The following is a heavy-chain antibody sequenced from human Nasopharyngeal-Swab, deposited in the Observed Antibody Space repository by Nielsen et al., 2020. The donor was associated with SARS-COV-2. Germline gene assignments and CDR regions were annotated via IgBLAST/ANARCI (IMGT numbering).Heavy chain of an antibody. V-gene: IGHV3-9*01. CDR3: ARASVAGTYYYYYGMDV. CDR2: ISWNSGSI. D-gene: IGHD6-19*01. CDR1: GFTFDDYA. J-gene: IGHJ6*02. Sequence: SLKISCAASGFTFDDYAMHWARQAPGKGLEWVSGISWNSGSIGYADSVKGRFTISRENAKNSLYLQMNSLRAGDTAVYYCARASVAGTYYYYYGMDVWGQGTTVTVSS.